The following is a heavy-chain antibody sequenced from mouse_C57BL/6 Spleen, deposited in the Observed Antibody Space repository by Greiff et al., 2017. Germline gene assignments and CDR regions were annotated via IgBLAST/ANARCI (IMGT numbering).Heavy chain of an antibody. CDR1: GFTFSDYY. Sequence: EVQLVESEGGLVQPGSSMKLSCTASGFTFSDYYVAWVRQVPEKGLEWVANINYDGSSTYYLDSLKSRFIISRDNAKNILYLQMSSLKSEDTATYYCARNDGYYWFAYWGQGTLVTVSA. J-gene: IGHJ3*01. V-gene: IGHV5-16*01. CDR2: INYDGSST. CDR3: ARNDGYYWFAY. D-gene: IGHD2-3*01.